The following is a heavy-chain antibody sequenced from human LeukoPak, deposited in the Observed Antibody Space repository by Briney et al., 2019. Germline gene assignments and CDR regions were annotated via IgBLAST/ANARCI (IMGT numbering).Heavy chain of an antibody. CDR1: GGSFSDYY. CDR2: INHSGST. CDR3: ARAVAGAFDI. D-gene: IGHD6-19*01. V-gene: IGHV4-34*01. Sequence: SETLSLTCAVYGGSFSDYYWSWIRQPPGKGLEWIGEINHSGSTYYNPSLKSRVTISVDTSKNQFSLKLSSVTAADTAVYYCARAVAGAFDIWGQGTMVTVSS. J-gene: IGHJ3*02.